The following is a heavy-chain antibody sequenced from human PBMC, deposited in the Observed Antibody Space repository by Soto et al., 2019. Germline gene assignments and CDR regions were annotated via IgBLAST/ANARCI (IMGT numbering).Heavy chain of an antibody. J-gene: IGHJ6*02. V-gene: IGHV4-34*01. CDR3: TRGRGRHIRYYGMDV. Sequence: TSETLSLTCGIYDGSFGGYYWNWVRQPPGKGLEWIGEINHSGSTNYNPSLKSRVIMSVDTSRNQFSLNLTSVTAADTAVYFCTRGRGRHIRYYGMDVWGLGTTVTVSS. CDR1: DGSFGGYY. CDR2: INHSGST. D-gene: IGHD6-25*01.